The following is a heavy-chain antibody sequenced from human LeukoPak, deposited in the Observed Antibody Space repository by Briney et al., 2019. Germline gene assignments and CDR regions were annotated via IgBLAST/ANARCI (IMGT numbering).Heavy chain of an antibody. CDR3: AGGDWATFFDY. D-gene: IGHD3-16*01. Sequence: KSSETLSLTCTVSGGSISSYYWSWIRQPPGKGLEWIGYIYYSGSTNYNPSLKSRVTISVDTSKNQFSLKMSSVTAADTAVYYCAGGDWATFFDYWGQGSLVTVSS. J-gene: IGHJ4*02. CDR2: IYYSGST. CDR1: GGSISSYY. V-gene: IGHV4-59*08.